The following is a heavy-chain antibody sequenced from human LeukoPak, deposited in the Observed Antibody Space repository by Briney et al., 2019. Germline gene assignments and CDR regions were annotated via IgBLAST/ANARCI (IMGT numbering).Heavy chain of an antibody. D-gene: IGHD3-22*01. J-gene: IGHJ4*02. CDR2: IYDSGST. Sequence: SDTLSLTCTVSGGPLSSYYWSWIRQPPGKGLEWIGNIYDSGSTNYNPSLKSRGTISVDTSKNQCSLKLSSVTAADTAVYYCARQSISGSSLSYFDYWGQGTLVNVSS. V-gene: IGHV4-59*07. CDR1: GGPLSSYY. CDR3: ARQSISGSSLSYFDY.